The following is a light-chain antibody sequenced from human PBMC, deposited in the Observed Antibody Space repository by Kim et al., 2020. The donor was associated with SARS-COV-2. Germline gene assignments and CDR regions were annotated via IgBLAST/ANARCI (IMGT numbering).Light chain of an antibody. Sequence: SLSPGERATLSCRASQSVSNNLAWYQQKPGQAPRLLIYGASIRATGVPTRFSGTGSEIEFTLIISGLQSEDFAVYYCHQYNNWPHSLGLGTKLEI. J-gene: IGKJ2*03. V-gene: IGKV3-15*01. CDR1: QSVSNN. CDR3: HQYNNWPHS. CDR2: GAS.